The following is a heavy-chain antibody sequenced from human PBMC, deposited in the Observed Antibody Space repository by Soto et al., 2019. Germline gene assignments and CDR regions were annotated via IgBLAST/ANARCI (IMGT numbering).Heavy chain of an antibody. V-gene: IGHV1-69*06. Sequence: QVQLVQSGAEVKKPGSSVKVSCKASGGTFSSYAISWVRQAPGQGLEWMGGIIPIFGTANYAQKFQGRVTITADKSTSTAYMELSSLRSEDTAVYYCAKADVGIIVATRGDAFDIWGQGTMVTVSS. CDR1: GGTFSSYA. J-gene: IGHJ3*02. CDR2: IIPIFGTA. CDR3: AKADVGIIVATRGDAFDI. D-gene: IGHD5-12*01.